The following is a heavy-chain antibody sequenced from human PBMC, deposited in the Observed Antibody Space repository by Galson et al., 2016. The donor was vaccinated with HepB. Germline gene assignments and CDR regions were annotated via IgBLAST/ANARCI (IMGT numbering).Heavy chain of an antibody. V-gene: IGHV3-53*01. CDR2: IYSGGST. CDR3: ARESRMARGVITYFFDY. Sequence: SLRLSCAASGFTVSSNYMSWVRQAPGKGLEWVSVIYSGGSTYYADSVKGRFTISRDNSKNTLSLQMNSLRAEDTAVYYCARESRMARGVITYFFDYWGQGTLVTVSS. J-gene: IGHJ4*02. D-gene: IGHD3-10*01. CDR1: GFTVSSNY.